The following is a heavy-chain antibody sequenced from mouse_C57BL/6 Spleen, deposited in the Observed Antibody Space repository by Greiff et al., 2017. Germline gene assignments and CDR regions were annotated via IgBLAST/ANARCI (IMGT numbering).Heavy chain of an antibody. CDR2: IYPSDSET. Sequence: QVQLQQPGAELVRPGSSVKLSCKASGYTFTSYWMDWVKQRPGQGLEWIGNIYPSDSETHYNQKFKDKATLTVDKSSSTAYMQLSSLTSEDSAVXYGASGMNDYPYAMDYWGQGTSVTVSS. CDR3: ASGMNDYPYAMDY. D-gene: IGHD2-4*01. J-gene: IGHJ4*01. V-gene: IGHV1-61*01. CDR1: GYTFTSYW.